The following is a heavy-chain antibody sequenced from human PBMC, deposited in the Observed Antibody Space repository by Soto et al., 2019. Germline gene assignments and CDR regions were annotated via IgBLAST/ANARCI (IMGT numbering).Heavy chain of an antibody. Sequence: ASVKVSCKASGGTFSSYAISWLRQAPGQGLEWMGGIIPIFGTANHAQKFQGRVTITADESTSTAYMELSSLRSEDTAVYYCARRFRSLGDAFDIWGQGTMVTVSS. J-gene: IGHJ3*02. CDR2: IIPIFGTA. D-gene: IGHD3-3*01. CDR3: ARRFRSLGDAFDI. CDR1: GGTFSSYA. V-gene: IGHV1-69*13.